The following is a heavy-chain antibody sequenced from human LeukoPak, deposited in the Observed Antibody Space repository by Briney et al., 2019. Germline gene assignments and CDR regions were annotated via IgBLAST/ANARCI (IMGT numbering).Heavy chain of an antibody. CDR3: ARTPVPDIVVVPAAQPLYYYYYGMDV. D-gene: IGHD2-2*01. J-gene: IGHJ6*02. CDR1: GYTFTSYG. V-gene: IGHV1-18*01. CDR2: ISAYNGNT. Sequence: ASVKVSCKASGYTFTSYGISWVRQAPGQGLEWMGWISAYNGNTNYAQKLQGRVTMTTDTSTSTAYMELRSLRSDDTAVYYCARTPVPDIVVVPAAQPLYYYYYGMDVWGQGTTVTVSS.